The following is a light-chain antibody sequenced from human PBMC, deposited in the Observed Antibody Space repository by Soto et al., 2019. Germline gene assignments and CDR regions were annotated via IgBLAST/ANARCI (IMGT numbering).Light chain of an antibody. J-gene: IGKJ5*01. CDR3: QQYAGSPFT. CDR2: GAS. Sequence: EIVLTQSPGTLSLSPGERATLSCRASQSVSSSYLAWYQQKPGQAPRLLIYGASSRATGIPDRFSGSGSGTAFTLTISRLEPEDFAVYYCQQYAGSPFTFGQGTRLEIK. V-gene: IGKV3-20*01. CDR1: QSVSSSY.